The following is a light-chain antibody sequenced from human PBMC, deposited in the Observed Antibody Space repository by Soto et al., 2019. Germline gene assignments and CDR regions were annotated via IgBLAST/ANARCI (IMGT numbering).Light chain of an antibody. V-gene: IGKV3-15*01. Sequence: EIVMTQSPATLSVSPGERATLSCRASQSVSSNLAWYQQKPGQAPRLLIYDASTRATGIPTRFSGSGSGTEFSLTISSLQAEDFAVYYCQHYKSWPTLGQGTKV. CDR3: QHYKSWPT. J-gene: IGKJ1*01. CDR2: DAS. CDR1: QSVSSN.